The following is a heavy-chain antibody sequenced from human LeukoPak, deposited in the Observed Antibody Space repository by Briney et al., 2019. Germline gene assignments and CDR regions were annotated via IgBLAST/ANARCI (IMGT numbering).Heavy chain of an antibody. CDR3: ARGHLGAAVTFPIGYYYGMDV. D-gene: IGHD4-17*01. CDR2: ISSSSSYI. CDR1: GFTFSSYS. J-gene: IGHJ6*02. Sequence: GGSLRLSCAASGFTFSSYSMNWVRQAPGKGLEWVSSISSSSSYIYYADSVKGRFTISRDNAKNSLYLQMNSLRAEDTAVYYCARGHLGAAVTFPIGYYYGMDVWGQGTTVTVSS. V-gene: IGHV3-21*01.